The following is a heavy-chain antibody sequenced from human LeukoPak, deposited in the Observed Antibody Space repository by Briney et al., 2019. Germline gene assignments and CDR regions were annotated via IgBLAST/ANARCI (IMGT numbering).Heavy chain of an antibody. V-gene: IGHV3-30*18. J-gene: IGHJ5*02. CDR1: GFTFSSYA. CDR2: ISYDGSNK. CDR3: AKPADQYCSGGSCYLADWFDP. D-gene: IGHD2-15*01. Sequence: GGSLRLSCAASGFTFSSYAMHWVRQAPGMGLEWVAVISYDGSNKYYADSVKGRFTISRDNSKNTLYLQMNSLRVDDTAVYYCAKPADQYCSGGSCYLADWFDPWGQGTLVTVSS.